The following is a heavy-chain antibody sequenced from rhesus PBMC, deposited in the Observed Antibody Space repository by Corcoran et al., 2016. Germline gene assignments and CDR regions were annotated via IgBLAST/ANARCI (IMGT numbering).Heavy chain of an antibody. Sequence: QVQLQESGPGVVKPSETLSLTCAVSGGSISDSYRWSWIRQPPGKGLEWIGYIYGRSTRTNYNPSVKGRVTISKDPSKNQFSLKLSSVTAADTAVYYCARLGYSYSYRDAFDFWGQGLRVTVSS. V-gene: IGHV4S10*01. CDR2: IYGRSTRT. J-gene: IGHJ3*01. D-gene: IGHD5-12*01. CDR1: GGSISDSYR. CDR3: ARLGYSYSYRDAFDF.